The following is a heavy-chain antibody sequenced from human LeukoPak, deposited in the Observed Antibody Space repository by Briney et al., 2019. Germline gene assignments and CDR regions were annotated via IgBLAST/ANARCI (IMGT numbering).Heavy chain of an antibody. CDR3: TTEKSGSFDY. V-gene: IGHV3-15*06. D-gene: IGHD5-12*01. CDR1: GFTFSSYS. Sequence: GGSLRLSCAASGFTFSSYSMNWVRQAPGKGLEWVGRIKSKTEGGTISYAAPVKGRLTISRDDSKNTLYLQMNSLKTEDTAVYYCTTEKSGSFDYWGQGTLVTVSS. J-gene: IGHJ4*02. CDR2: IKSKTEGGTI.